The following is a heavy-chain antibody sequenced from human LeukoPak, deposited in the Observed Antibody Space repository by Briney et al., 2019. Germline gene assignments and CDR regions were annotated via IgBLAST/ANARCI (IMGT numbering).Heavy chain of an antibody. D-gene: IGHD6-19*01. CDR3: AREYSSGPKDY. J-gene: IGHJ4*02. Sequence: ASVKVSCKASGHTSTTYAIHWVRQAPGQGLEWMGWISAYNGNTNYAQKLQGRVTMTTDTSTSTAYMELRSLRSDDTAVHYCAREYSSGPKDYWGQGTLVTVSS. CDR1: GHTSTTYA. V-gene: IGHV1-18*01. CDR2: ISAYNGNT.